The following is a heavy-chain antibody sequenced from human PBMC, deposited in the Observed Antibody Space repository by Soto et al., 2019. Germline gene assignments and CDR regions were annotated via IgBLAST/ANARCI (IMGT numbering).Heavy chain of an antibody. D-gene: IGHD6-13*01. CDR1: GGSFSGYY. CDR3: ARGLGSSSWYGGNWFDP. Sequence: PSETLSLTCAVYGGSFSGYYWSWIRQPPGKGLEWIGEINHSGSTNYNPSLKSRVTISVDTSKNQFSLKLSSVTAADTAVYYCARGLGSSSWYGGNWFDPWGQGTLVTVSS. J-gene: IGHJ5*02. V-gene: IGHV4-34*01. CDR2: INHSGST.